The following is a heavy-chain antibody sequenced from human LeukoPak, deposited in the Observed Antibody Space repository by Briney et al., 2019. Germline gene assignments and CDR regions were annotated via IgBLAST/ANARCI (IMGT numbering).Heavy chain of an antibody. V-gene: IGHV4-59*01. J-gene: IGHJ3*02. Sequence: SETLSLTCTVSGGSISSYYWSWIRQPPGKGLEWIGYIYYSGSTNYNPSLKSRVTISVDTSKNQFSLKLSSVTAADTAVYYRARESISSVAFDIWGQGTMVTVSS. CDR2: IYYSGST. CDR3: ARESISSVAFDI. CDR1: GGSISSYY. D-gene: IGHD5-24*01.